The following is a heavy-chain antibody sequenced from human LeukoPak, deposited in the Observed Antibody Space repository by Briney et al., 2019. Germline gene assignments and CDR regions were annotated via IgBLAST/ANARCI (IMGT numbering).Heavy chain of an antibody. CDR2: IYDSGST. Sequence: NPSETLSLTCTVFGGSINSFYWGWIRQPPGKGLEWIGSIYDSGSTYYNPSLKSRVTISVDTSKNQFSLKLNSVTAADTAVYYCARHYGPWGQGTLVTVSS. CDR1: GGSINSFY. D-gene: IGHD3-10*01. V-gene: IGHV4-39*01. CDR3: ARHYGP. J-gene: IGHJ5*02.